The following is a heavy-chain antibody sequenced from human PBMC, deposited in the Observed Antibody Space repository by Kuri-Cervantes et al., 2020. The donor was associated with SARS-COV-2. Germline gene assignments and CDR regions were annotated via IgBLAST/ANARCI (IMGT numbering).Heavy chain of an antibody. J-gene: IGHJ4*02. Sequence: SGPTLVKPTETLTLTCTFSGFSLSNARMGVSWIRQPPGKALEWLAHIFSNDEKSYSTSLKSRLTISKDTSKSQVVLTMTNMDPVDTATYYCAHRITGRYDDSSGYWDHWGQGTLVTVSS. V-gene: IGHV2-26*01. CDR2: IFSNDEK. D-gene: IGHD3-22*01. CDR3: AHRITGRYDDSSGYWDH. CDR1: GFSLSNARMG.